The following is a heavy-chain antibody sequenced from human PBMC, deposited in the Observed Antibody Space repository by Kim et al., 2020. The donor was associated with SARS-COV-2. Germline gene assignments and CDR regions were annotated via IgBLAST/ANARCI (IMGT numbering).Heavy chain of an antibody. Sequence: ASVKVSCKASGYTFTGYAINWVRQAPGQGLEWMGWINTNTGNPTYAQGITGRFVFSLDTSVSTAYLQISRLKADDAAVYYSATERLEVVGYYHFGMDVWG. V-gene: IGHV7-4-1*02. CDR3: ATERLEVVGYYHFGMDV. CDR2: INTNTGNP. J-gene: IGHJ6*02. CDR1: GYTFTGYA. D-gene: IGHD3-22*01.